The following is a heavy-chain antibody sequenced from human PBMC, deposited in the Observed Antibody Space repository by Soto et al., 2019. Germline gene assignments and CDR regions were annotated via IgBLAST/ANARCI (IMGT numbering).Heavy chain of an antibody. CDR1: GFTFSSYW. V-gene: IGHV3-74*01. D-gene: IGHD3-10*01. Sequence: SLRLSCAASGFTFSSYWMHWVRHAPGKGLVWVSRINSDGSITGYADSVKGRFTISRDNAKNTVYLQMNRLRAEDTAVFYCASSLYYGIDYWGQGTLVTVSS. CDR3: ASSLYYGIDY. CDR2: INSDGSIT. J-gene: IGHJ4*02.